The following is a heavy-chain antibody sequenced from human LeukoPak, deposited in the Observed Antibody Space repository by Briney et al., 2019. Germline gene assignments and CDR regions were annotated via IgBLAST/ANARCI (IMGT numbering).Heavy chain of an antibody. D-gene: IGHD3-3*02. V-gene: IGHV3-53*01. CDR1: GFPVSTNY. CDR3: ARVGDHFHWYLDL. J-gene: IGHJ2*01. CDR2: LYSGSST. Sequence: TGGSLRLSCAASGFPVSTNYMNWVRQAPGKGLEWVSILYSGSSTYYADSVEGRFTISRDSSKNTLFLQMNDLRAEDTAVYYCARVGDHFHWYLDLWGRGTLVTVSS.